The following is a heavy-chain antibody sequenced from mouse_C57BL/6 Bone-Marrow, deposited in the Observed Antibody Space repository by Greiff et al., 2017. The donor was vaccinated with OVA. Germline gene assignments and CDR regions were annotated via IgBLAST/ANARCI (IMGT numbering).Heavy chain of an antibody. J-gene: IGHJ2*01. CDR2: IAPENGDT. Sequence: VQLKESGAELVRPGASVKLSCTASGFKIKDDYMHWVKQRPEQGLEWIGCIAPENGDTEYASKFQSKATITTDTSSNTAYLQLSSLTSEDTAVFDCTTYRYWGQGSTPTVSS. V-gene: IGHV14-4*01. CDR3: TTYRY. CDR1: GFKIKDDY.